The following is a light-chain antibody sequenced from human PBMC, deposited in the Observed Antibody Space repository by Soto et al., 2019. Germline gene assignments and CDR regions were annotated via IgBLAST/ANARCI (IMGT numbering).Light chain of an antibody. J-gene: IGLJ2*01. CDR3: SSYTSSITPVV. CDR1: SSDVGNYNY. Sequence: QSALTQPASVSGSPGQSITISCTGTSSDVGNYNYVSWYQQHPGKAPKLMIYDVSNRPSGISNRFSGSKSGNTASLIISGLQAEDEADYYCSSYTSSITPVVFGGGTKLTVL. CDR2: DVS. V-gene: IGLV2-14*03.